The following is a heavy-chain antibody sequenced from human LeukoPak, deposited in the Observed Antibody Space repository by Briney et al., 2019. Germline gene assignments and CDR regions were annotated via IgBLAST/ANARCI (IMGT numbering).Heavy chain of an antibody. V-gene: IGHV3-74*01. CDR3: ARAPLGAAMVTLDY. CDR2: INSDGSST. Sequence: GGSLRLSCAASGFTLSSYAMSWVRQGPGKGLVWVSRINSDGSSTSYADSVKGRFTISRDNAKNTLYLQMNSLRAEDTAVYYCARAPLGAAMVTLDYWGQGTLVTVSS. J-gene: IGHJ4*02. CDR1: GFTLSSYA. D-gene: IGHD5-18*01.